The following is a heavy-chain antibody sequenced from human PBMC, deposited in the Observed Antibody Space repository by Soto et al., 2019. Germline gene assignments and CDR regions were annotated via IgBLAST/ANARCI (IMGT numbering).Heavy chain of an antibody. CDR3: AKVWLVTGSWYFAY. CDR2: ISAYNGNT. Sequence: QVQLVQSGAEVKKPGASVKVSCKASGYTFTSYGITWVRQAPGQGLEWMGWISAYNGNTNYAQKLQGSVTMTTDNSTNTAYMELRSLRSDDTAVYYCAKVWLVTGSWYFAYWGKGTLVTVSS. J-gene: IGHJ4*02. V-gene: IGHV1-18*01. D-gene: IGHD5-18*01. CDR1: GYTFTSYG.